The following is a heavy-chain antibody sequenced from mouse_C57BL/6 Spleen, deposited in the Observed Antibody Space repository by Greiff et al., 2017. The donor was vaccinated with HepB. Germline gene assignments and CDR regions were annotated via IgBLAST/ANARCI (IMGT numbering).Heavy chain of an antibody. CDR2: IDPSDSET. J-gene: IGHJ2*01. CDR3: ARKGKVWLHVDY. Sequence: QVQLQQPGAELVRPGSSVKLSCKASGYTFTSYWMHWVKQRPIQGLEWIGNIDPSDSETHYNQKFKDKATLTVDKSSSTAYMRLSSLTSEDSAVYYCARKGKVWLHVDYWGQGTTLTVSS. V-gene: IGHV1-52*01. D-gene: IGHD2-10*02. CDR1: GYTFTSYW.